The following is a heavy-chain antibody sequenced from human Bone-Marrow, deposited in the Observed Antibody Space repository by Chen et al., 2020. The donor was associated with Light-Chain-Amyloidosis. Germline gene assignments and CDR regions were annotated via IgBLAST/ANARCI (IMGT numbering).Heavy chain of an antibody. V-gene: IGHV4-39*07. CDR2: IFRGDIT. CDR1: GASIISSEYY. CDR3: ARGPSEVEWGVVKSAFAFDF. D-gene: IGHD2-21*01. J-gene: IGHJ3*01. Sequence: QLQLQESGPGLVEPSQTLSLTCTVSGASIISSEYYWGWMRQAPGKGLEWIGSIFRGDITYYTSSLKSRVTISVDTSNNHISLRLRSVTAGDTAIYYCARGPSEVEWGVVKSAFAFDFWGQGTMVTVSS.